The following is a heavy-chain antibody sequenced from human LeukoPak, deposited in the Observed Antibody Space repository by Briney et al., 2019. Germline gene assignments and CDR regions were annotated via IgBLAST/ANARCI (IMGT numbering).Heavy chain of an antibody. CDR1: GFTFSSYA. V-gene: IGHV3-23*01. CDR3: AKGSYYYDSADYFDY. J-gene: IGHJ4*02. CDR2: LSGSGGST. Sequence: GGSLRPSCAASGFTFSSYAMSWVRQAPGKGLEWVSTLSGSGGSTYYADSVKGRVTISRDNSKNTLYLQMNSLRAEDTAVYHCAKGSYYYDSADYFDYWGQGTLVTVSS. D-gene: IGHD3-22*01.